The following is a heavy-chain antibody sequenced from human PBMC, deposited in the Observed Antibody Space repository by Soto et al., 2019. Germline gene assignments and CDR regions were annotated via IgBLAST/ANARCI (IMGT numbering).Heavy chain of an antibody. CDR2: IMPIFRAP. CDR3: ASWLKEPYIGNYYYAIDV. J-gene: IGHJ6*02. V-gene: IGHV1-69*12. Sequence: QVQLVQSGAEVKKPGSSVKVSCKASGGAFSDYAFSWVRQAPGQGLEWLGGIMPIFRAPEYAQKFQGRGTISADQFTSTASLEMNRLRSEDTAVYYCASWLKEPYIGNYYYAIDVWGQATTVTVS. CDR1: GGAFSDYA. D-gene: IGHD3-16*01.